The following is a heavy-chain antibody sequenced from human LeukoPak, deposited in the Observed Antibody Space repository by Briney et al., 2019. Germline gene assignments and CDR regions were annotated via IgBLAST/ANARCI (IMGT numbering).Heavy chain of an antibody. CDR3: VRGWGRFVDV. Sequence: SQTLSLTCAISGDSLSSNSATWNWIRQSPSRGLEWLGRTYYRSKWFNDYAVSMKSRITIDPDTFKSQFSLQLNSVTPEDTAVYYCVRGWGRFVDVWGKGTTVTVSS. D-gene: IGHD3-3*01. CDR1: GDSLSSNSAT. J-gene: IGHJ6*04. CDR2: TYYRSKWFN. V-gene: IGHV6-1*01.